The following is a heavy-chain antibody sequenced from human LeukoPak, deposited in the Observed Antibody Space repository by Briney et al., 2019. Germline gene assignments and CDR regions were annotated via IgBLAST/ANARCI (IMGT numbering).Heavy chain of an antibody. J-gene: IGHJ4*02. CDR3: ANGYEFES. CDR2: IKQDGSEK. Sequence: GGSLRLSCAASGFTFSSYWMSWVRQAPGKGLEWVANIKQDGSEKYYVDSVKGRFTISRDNSKNTLYLQMNSLRPEDTAVYCCANGYEFESWGQGALVTVSS. V-gene: IGHV3-7*01. CDR1: GFTFSSYW. D-gene: IGHD2-2*01.